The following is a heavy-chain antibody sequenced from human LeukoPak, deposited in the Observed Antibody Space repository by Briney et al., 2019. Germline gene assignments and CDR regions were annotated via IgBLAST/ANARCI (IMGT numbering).Heavy chain of an antibody. CDR3: AKHYAPSRPFYDY. CDR2: ISGAAIYT. CDR1: GFTFSNYA. Sequence: GGSLRLSCAASGFTFSNYAMTWVRQAPGKGLQWVSAISGAAIYTYYLDSVTGRFTTARDNSKNPLFLQMNSLRADDTAVYYCAKHYAPSRPFYDYWGQGIVVTVAS. D-gene: IGHD4-17*01. V-gene: IGHV3-23*01. J-gene: IGHJ4*02.